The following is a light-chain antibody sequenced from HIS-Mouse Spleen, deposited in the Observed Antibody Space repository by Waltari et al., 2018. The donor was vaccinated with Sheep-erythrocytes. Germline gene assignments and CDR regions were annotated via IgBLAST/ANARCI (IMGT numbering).Light chain of an antibody. J-gene: IGKJ2*01. CDR2: GGS. Sequence: EIVMTQSPATLSVSPGERATLSCRASQSVSSNLAWYQQKPGQAPRPLIYGGSNRATGIPARFSGSGSGTEFTLTISSMQSEDFAVYYCQQYNNWPPPYTFGQGTKLEIK. CDR1: QSVSSN. V-gene: IGKV3-15*01. CDR3: QQYNNWPPPYT.